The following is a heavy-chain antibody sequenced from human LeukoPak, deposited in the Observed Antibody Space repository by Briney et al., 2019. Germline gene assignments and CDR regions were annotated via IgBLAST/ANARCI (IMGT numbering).Heavy chain of an antibody. D-gene: IGHD5-24*01. V-gene: IGHV1-2*02. Sequence: ASVKVSCKASGYTFTGYYMHWVRQAPGQGLEWMGWINPNSGGTNYAQKFQGRVTMTRDTSISTAYMELSRLRSDDTAVYYCARGVNRDGYNWEYYYYMDVWGKGTTVTISS. CDR3: ARGVNRDGYNWEYYYYMDV. CDR1: GYTFTGYY. J-gene: IGHJ6*03. CDR2: INPNSGGT.